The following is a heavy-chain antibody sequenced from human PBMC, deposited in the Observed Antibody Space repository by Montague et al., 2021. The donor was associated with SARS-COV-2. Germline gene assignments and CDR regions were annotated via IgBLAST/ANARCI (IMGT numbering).Heavy chain of an antibody. V-gene: IGHV3-66*01. Sequence: SLRLSCAASGFTVSSNNMSWVRQAPGKGLEWVSVIYSGGNTQYADSVKGGFTISRDKSNYTLYLQMNSLRAEDTAVYYCAARADYYYGMDVWGQGTSVTVSS. J-gene: IGHJ6*02. CDR1: GFTVSSNN. CDR2: IYSGGNT. CDR3: AARADYYYGMDV.